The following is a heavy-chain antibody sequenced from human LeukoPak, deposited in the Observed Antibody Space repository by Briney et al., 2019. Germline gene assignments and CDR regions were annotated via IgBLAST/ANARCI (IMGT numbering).Heavy chain of an antibody. J-gene: IGHJ4*02. D-gene: IGHD4-17*01. CDR3: ARARHVYGELDY. CDR2: IIPIFGTA. CDR1: GGTFSSYA. V-gene: IGHV1-69*06. Sequence: SVKVSCKASGGTFSSYAISWVRQAPGQGLEWMGGIIPIFGTANYAQKFQGRVTITADKSTSTAYMELSSLRSEDTAVYYCARARHVYGELDYWGQGTLVTVSS.